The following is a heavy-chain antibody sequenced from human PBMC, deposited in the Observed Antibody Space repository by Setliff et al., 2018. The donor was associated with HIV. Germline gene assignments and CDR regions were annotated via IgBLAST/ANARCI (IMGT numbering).Heavy chain of an antibody. J-gene: IGHJ4*02. CDR3: AIDMVGGWLRPMPDF. CDR1: GYTFPSFY. D-gene: IGHD2-2*01. V-gene: IGHV1-24*01. Sequence: GASVKVSCKASGYTFPSFYVHWARQAPGKGLEWMGGFDPEDGETVFAQKFQGRVTMTEDTSTDTAHMELSGLRSEDTAVYYCAIDMVGGWLRPMPDFWGQGALVTVSS. CDR2: FDPEDGET.